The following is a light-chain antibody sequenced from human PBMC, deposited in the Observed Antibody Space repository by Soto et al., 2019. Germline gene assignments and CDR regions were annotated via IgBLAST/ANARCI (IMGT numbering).Light chain of an antibody. CDR2: AAS. Sequence: AIRMTQSPSSLSASTGDRVTITCRASQGISSYLAWYQQKPGKAPKLLIYAASTLQSGVPSRFSGSGSGTDVTLTISCLQSEDFATYYCLQYYSYPRGTFGQGTKVEIK. J-gene: IGKJ1*01. V-gene: IGKV1-8*01. CDR1: QGISSY. CDR3: LQYYSYPRGT.